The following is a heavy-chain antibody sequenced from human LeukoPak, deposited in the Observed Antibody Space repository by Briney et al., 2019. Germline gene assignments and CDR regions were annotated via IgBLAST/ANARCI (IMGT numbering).Heavy chain of an antibody. V-gene: IGHV3-30*03. D-gene: IGHD4-11*01. CDR3: ARVADYSNYDWFDP. J-gene: IGHJ5*02. Sequence: GGSLRLSCAASGFTVSSNYMSWVRQAPGKGLEWVAVISYDGSNKYYADSVKGRFTISRDNSKNTLYLQMNSLRAEDTAVYYCARVADYSNYDWFDPWGQGTLVTVSS. CDR1: GFTVSSNY. CDR2: ISYDGSNK.